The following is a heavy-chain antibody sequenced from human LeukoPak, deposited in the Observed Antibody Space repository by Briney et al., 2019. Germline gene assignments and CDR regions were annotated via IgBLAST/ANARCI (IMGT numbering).Heavy chain of an antibody. CDR1: GFIFSTYG. J-gene: IGHJ4*02. V-gene: IGHV3-23*01. CDR2: ISGSGLNT. Sequence: GESLRLSCAASGFIFSTYGMTWFRQAPGRGLEWVSGISGSGLNTYYADSVKGRFTSSRDNSKNMLYLQVNSLRAEDTAVYYCAKGGGYGSGTYSEDWGQGILVTVSS. D-gene: IGHD3-10*01. CDR3: AKGGGYGSGTYSED.